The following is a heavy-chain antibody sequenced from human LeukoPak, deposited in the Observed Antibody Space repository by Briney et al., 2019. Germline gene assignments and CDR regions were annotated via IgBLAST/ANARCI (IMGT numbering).Heavy chain of an antibody. CDR1: GYSFTSYW. CDR3: ARLESGGGDCSSVCYYYMDV. J-gene: IGHJ6*03. V-gene: IGHV5-51*01. CDR2: IYPGDSDT. Sequence: GESLKISCKGSGYSFTSYWIGWVRQMPGKGLEWMGIIYPGDSDTRYSPSFQGQVTISADKSISTAYLQWSSLKASDTAMYYCARLESGGGDCSSVCYYYMDVWGKGTTVTVSS. D-gene: IGHD2-21*01.